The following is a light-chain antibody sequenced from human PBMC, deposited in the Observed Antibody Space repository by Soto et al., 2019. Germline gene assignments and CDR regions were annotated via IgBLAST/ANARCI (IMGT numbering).Light chain of an antibody. CDR2: DAS. J-gene: IGKJ1*01. V-gene: IGKV1-5*01. CDR3: HQRQSWPRT. Sequence: DIQMNQSPSTLSASLGDRVTITCRASLSSSSWLAWYQQKPGKAPKLLIYDASSLESGVPSRFSGSGSGTDFTLTISRLEPEDFAVYYCHQRQSWPRTFGQGTKVDIK. CDR1: LSSSSW.